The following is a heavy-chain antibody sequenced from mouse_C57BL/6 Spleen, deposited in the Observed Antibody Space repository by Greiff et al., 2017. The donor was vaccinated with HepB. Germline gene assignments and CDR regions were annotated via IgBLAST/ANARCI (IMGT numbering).Heavy chain of an antibody. V-gene: IGHV1-82*01. Sequence: QVQLQQSGPELVKPGASVKISCKASGYAFSSSWMNWVKQRPGKGLEWIGRIYPGDGDTNYNGKFKGKATLTADKSSSTAYMQLSSLTSEDSAVYFWARSVTTVVATGYFDVWGTGTTVTVSS. CDR2: IYPGDGDT. J-gene: IGHJ1*03. D-gene: IGHD1-1*01. CDR3: ARSVTTVVATGYFDV. CDR1: GYAFSSSW.